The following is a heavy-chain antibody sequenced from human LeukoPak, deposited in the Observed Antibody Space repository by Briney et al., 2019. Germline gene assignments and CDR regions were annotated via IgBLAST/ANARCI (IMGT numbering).Heavy chain of an antibody. V-gene: IGHV3-30-3*01. D-gene: IGHD4-17*01. J-gene: IGHJ6*02. CDR3: ARDQFGDYDPTFSYYGMDV. Sequence: PGGSLRLSCAASGFTFSSYAMHWVRQAPGKGLEWVAVISYDGSNKYYADSVKGRFTISRDNAKNSLYLQMNSLRAEDTAVYYCARDQFGDYDPTFSYYGMDVWGQGTTVTVSS. CDR1: GFTFSSYA. CDR2: ISYDGSNK.